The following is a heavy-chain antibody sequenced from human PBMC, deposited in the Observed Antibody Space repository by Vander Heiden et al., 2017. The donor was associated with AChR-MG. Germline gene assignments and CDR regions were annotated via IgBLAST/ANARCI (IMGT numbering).Heavy chain of an antibody. CDR1: GFTFDDYA. CDR2: ISWNSGSI. D-gene: IGHD3-10*01. Sequence: EVQLVESGGGLVQPGRSLRLSCAASGFTFDDYAMHWVRQAPGKGLEWVSGISWNSGSIGYADSVKGRFTISRDNAKNSLYLQMNSLRAEDTALYYCAKDTFGSSGLEVTAWGQGTLVTVSS. V-gene: IGHV3-9*01. J-gene: IGHJ5*02. CDR3: AKDTFGSSGLEVTA.